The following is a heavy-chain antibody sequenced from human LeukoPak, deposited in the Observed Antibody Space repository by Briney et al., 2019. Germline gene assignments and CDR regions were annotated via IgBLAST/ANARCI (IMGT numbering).Heavy chain of an antibody. CDR2: IYASGNT. Sequence: SQTLSLTCSVSGGSISSGFYYWSWIRQPAGKGLEWIGRIYASGNTNYNTSLKSRVTISVNTSNKQFSLKLSSVTAADTAVYYCARDSAIYDSSGYYYSDAFDIWGQGIMVTVSS. J-gene: IGHJ3*02. CDR3: ARDSAIYDSSGYYYSDAFDI. CDR1: GGSISSGFYY. V-gene: IGHV4-61*02. D-gene: IGHD3-22*01.